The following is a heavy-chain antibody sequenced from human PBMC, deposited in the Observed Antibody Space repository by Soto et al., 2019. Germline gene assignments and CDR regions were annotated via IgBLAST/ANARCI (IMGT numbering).Heavy chain of an antibody. Sequence: QVQLVQSGAEVKKPGASVKVSCKASGYTFTSYGISWVRQAPGQGLEWMGWISAYNGNTNYAQKLQGRVTMTTDTSTSTAYMELRSLRSDATAVYYCARVVTIFGVAVDAFDIWGQGTMVTVSS. D-gene: IGHD3-3*01. CDR2: ISAYNGNT. V-gene: IGHV1-18*01. J-gene: IGHJ3*02. CDR1: GYTFTSYG. CDR3: ARVVTIFGVAVDAFDI.